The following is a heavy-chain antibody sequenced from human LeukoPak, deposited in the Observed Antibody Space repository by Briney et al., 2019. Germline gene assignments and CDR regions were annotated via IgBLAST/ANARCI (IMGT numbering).Heavy chain of an antibody. J-gene: IGHJ5*02. CDR1: GFTFSNYA. Sequence: GGSLRLSCAASGFTFSNYAMSWVRQAPGKGLEWVSAISGSGGSTYYADSVKGRFTISRDNSKNTLYLQMNSLRAEDTAVYYCAKGALLGYCSSTSCAPFDPWGQGTLVTVSS. V-gene: IGHV3-23*01. CDR3: AKGALLGYCSSTSCAPFDP. CDR2: ISGSGGST. D-gene: IGHD2-2*01.